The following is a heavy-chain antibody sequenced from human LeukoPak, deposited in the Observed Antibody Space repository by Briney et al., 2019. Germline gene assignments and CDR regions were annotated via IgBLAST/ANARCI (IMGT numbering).Heavy chain of an antibody. J-gene: IGHJ4*02. CDR2: IYYSGST. CDR3: ARSYSSGFFDY. Sequence: PSETLSLTCFVSGGSISSYYWGWMRQPPGKGLEWIGYIYYSGSTNYNPSLKSRVTISVDTSKNQFSLKLISVTSADTAVYYCARSYSSGFFDYWGQGTLVTVSS. D-gene: IGHD6-25*01. CDR1: GGSISSYY. V-gene: IGHV4-59*01.